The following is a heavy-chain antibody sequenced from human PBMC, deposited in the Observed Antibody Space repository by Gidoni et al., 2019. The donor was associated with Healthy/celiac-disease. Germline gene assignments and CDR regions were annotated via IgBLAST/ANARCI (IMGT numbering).Heavy chain of an antibody. Sequence: TFSSYGMHWVRQAPGKGLEWVAVIWYDGSNKYYADSVKGRFTISRDNSKNTLYLQMNSLRAEDTAVYYCARDLAKYFDYWGQGTLVTVSS. CDR2: IWYDGSNK. CDR1: TFSSYG. V-gene: IGHV3-33*01. CDR3: ARDLAKYFDY. J-gene: IGHJ4*02.